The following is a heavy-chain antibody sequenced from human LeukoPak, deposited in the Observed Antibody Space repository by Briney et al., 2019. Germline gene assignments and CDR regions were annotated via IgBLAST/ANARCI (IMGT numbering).Heavy chain of an antibody. CDR3: AKGPPWWAGTTHYFDY. J-gene: IGHJ4*02. Sequence: TGGSLRLSCAASGFTFDDYGMSWVRQAPGKVLEWVSGINWNGGSTGYADSVKGRLTISKDNSKNTLYLQMNSLRAEDTAVYCCAKGPPWWAGTTHYFDYWGQGTLVTVSS. CDR2: INWNGGST. D-gene: IGHD1-1*01. V-gene: IGHV3-20*04. CDR1: GFTFDDYG.